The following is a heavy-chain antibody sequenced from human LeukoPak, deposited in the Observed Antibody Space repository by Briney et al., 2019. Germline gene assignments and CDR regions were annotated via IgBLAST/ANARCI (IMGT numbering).Heavy chain of an antibody. CDR1: GFTFSGSA. Sequence: PGGSLRLSCAASGFTFSGSAMHWVRQASGKGLEWVGRIRSKANSYATAYAASVKGRFTISRDDYKQRAYLQMNSLKTEDTAVYYCTRHADYTAVGYYYYYMDVWGKGTTVTVSS. CDR3: TRHADYTAVGYYYYYMDV. D-gene: IGHD4-11*01. CDR2: IRSKANSYAT. J-gene: IGHJ6*03. V-gene: IGHV3-73*01.